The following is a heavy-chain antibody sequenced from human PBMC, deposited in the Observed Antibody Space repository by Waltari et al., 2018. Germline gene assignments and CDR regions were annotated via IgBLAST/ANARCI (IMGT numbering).Heavy chain of an antibody. Sequence: QVQLQASGPGLVKPSETLSLTCTVSGGSISSYYWSWIRQPPGKGLEWIGYIYYSGSTNYNPSLKSRVTISVDTSKNQFSLKLSSVTAADTAVYYCARGEYYYYMDVWGKGTTVTVSS. CDR3: ARGEYYYYMDV. CDR2: IYYSGST. V-gene: IGHV4-59*01. J-gene: IGHJ6*03. CDR1: GGSISSYY.